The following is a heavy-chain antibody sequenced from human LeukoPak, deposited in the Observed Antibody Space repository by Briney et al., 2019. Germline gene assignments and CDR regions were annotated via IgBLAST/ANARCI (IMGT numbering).Heavy chain of an antibody. Sequence: GGSLRLSCVAAGFTVSSREWMTWVRQAPGKGLEWAANIKQDGSEKNYVDSVKGRFTISRDKAKNLLYLQMNSLRAEDTAVYYCARDGGGYFEVDYWGQGTLVTVSS. CDR2: IKQDGSEK. CDR3: ARDGGGYFEVDY. V-gene: IGHV3-7*01. D-gene: IGHD3-22*01. CDR1: GFTVSSREW. J-gene: IGHJ4*02.